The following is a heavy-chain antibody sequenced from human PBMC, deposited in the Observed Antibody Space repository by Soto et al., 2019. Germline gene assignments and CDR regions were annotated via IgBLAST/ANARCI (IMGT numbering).Heavy chain of an antibody. CDR3: ARPGGSGWFYFDS. D-gene: IGHD6-13*01. Sequence: SETLSLTCIVSGESISGTIYYWGWIRQPPGKGLEWIGSIYYSGSTYYNPSLKSRVTISVDTSKNHFSLKLTSVTAADTVVYYCARPGGSGWFYFDSWGQGTPVTVSS. CDR2: IYYSGST. CDR1: GESISGTIYY. V-gene: IGHV4-39*02. J-gene: IGHJ4*02.